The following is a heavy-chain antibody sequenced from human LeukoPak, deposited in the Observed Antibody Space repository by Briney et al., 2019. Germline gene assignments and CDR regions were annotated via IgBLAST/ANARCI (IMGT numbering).Heavy chain of an antibody. J-gene: IGHJ4*02. CDR1: GFTFSSYA. D-gene: IGHD5-12*01. CDR3: AEDHRVVDIVATMSFDY. Sequence: HPGGSLRLSCAASGFTFSSYAMSWVRQAPGKGLEWVSAISGSGGSTYYADSVKGRFTISRDNSKNTLYLQMNSLRAEDTAVYYCAEDHRVVDIVATMSFDYWGQGTLVTVSS. CDR2: ISGSGGST. V-gene: IGHV3-23*01.